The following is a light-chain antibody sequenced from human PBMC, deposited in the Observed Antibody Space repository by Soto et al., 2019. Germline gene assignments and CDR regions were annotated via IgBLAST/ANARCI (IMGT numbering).Light chain of an antibody. CDR2: GAS. CDR1: QSVSSN. V-gene: IGKV3-15*01. J-gene: IGKJ1*01. CDR3: QHYNNWPPTLT. Sequence: EIVMTQSPATLSMSPGERATLSCRASQSVSSNLAWYQQKPGQAPRLLIYGASTRATGIPARLSGSGSGTDLTLTISNLQSEDSAVYACQHYNNWPPTLTFGQGTKVEIK.